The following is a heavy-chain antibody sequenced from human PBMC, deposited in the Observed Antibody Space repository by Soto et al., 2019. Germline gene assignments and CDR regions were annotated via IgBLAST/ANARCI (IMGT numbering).Heavy chain of an antibody. CDR2: IYWDDDK. J-gene: IGHJ4*02. Sequence: QITLKESGPTLVKPTQTLTLTCTVSGFSLTTSGVGVGWIRQPPGKALEWLALIYWDDDKWYRPSLQSRLTITKDTYKNQEVLTMTNMGPVDTATYYCARDTTMAPYYFDSWGQGTLVTVSS. CDR3: ARDTTMAPYYFDS. D-gene: IGHD5-18*01. CDR1: GFSLTTSGVG. V-gene: IGHV2-5*02.